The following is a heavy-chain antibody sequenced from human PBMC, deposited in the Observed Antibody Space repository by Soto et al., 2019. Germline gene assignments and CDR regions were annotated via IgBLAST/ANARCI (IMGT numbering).Heavy chain of an antibody. V-gene: IGHV1-2*04. D-gene: IGHD3-10*02. J-gene: IGHJ4*02. Sequence: QVQLVQSGAEVKKPGASVKVSCKASGYTFNGYYMHWVRQAPGQGLEWMGWINPNSGDTNYAQKFEGWVSMTRDTCISTAYMELTRLTSDDTAIDYDAKSGISCVRGVLSELDYWGQGTLVTVSS. CDR2: INPNSGDT. CDR3: AKSGISCVRGVLSELDY. CDR1: GYTFNGYY.